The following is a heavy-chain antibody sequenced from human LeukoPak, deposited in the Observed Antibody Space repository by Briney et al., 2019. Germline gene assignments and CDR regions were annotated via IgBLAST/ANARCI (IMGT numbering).Heavy chain of an antibody. V-gene: IGHV4-38-2*02. CDR1: GCSISSGYY. CDR2: IFHCGST. D-gene: IGHD2-2*02. CDR3: ARRPRRRAVVRDVIGAQYYYFYMDV. Sequence: SETLSLTCTVSGCSISSGYYCGWFRQPPGKGREWFGSIFHCGSTTYNPPSKRRGTISVETTNKQFSLKMRSVAAADTAVYFCARRPRRRAVVRDVIGAQYYYFYMDVWGKGTTVTVSS. J-gene: IGHJ6*03.